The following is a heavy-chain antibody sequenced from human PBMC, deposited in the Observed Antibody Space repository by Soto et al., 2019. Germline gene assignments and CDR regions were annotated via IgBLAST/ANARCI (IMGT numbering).Heavy chain of an antibody. CDR3: ERHYADGNGSGSYFDY. D-gene: IGHD3-10*01. CDR2: IYYSGST. Sequence: ETLSLTCTVSGVSISSSSYYWGWIRQPPGKGLEWIGSIYYSGSTYYNPSLKSRVTISVDTSKNQFSLKLSSVTAADTAVYYCERHYADGNGSGSYFDYWGQGTLVTVSS. J-gene: IGHJ4*02. CDR1: GVSISSSSYY. V-gene: IGHV4-39*01.